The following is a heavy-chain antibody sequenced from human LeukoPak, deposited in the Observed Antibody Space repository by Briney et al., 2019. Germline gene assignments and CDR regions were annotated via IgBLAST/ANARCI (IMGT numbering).Heavy chain of an antibody. CDR3: AIYGSVTEHETVDDAFDI. CDR1: GYTFTSYY. V-gene: IGHV1-46*01. CDR2: INPSGGST. J-gene: IGHJ3*02. Sequence: GASVKVSCKASGYTFTSYYMHWVRQAPGQGLEWMGIINPSGGSTSYAQKFQGRVTMTRDTSTGTVYMELSSLRSEDTAVYYCAIYGSVTEHETVDDAFDIWGQGTMVTVSS. D-gene: IGHD3-10*01.